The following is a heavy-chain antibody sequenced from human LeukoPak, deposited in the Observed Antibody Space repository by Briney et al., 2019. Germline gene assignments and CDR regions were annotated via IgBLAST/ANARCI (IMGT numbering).Heavy chain of an antibody. CDR1: GGSISSYY. J-gene: IGHJ5*02. D-gene: IGHD6-19*01. Sequence: SETLSLTCTVSGGSISSYYWSWIRQPPGKGLEWIGYIYYSGSTNYNPSLKSRVTISVDTSKNQFSLKLSSVTAADTAVYYCARGGYSGGFDWFDPWGQGTQVTVSS. CDR3: ARGGYSGGFDWFDP. V-gene: IGHV4-59*08. CDR2: IYYSGST.